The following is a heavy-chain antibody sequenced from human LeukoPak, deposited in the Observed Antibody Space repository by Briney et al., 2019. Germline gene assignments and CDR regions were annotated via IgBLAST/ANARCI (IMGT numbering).Heavy chain of an antibody. J-gene: IGHJ3*02. CDR3: ARDLPDDAFDI. V-gene: IGHV3-7*01. Sequence: SGGSLRLSCAASGFTFSSYWMSWVRQAPGKGLEWVANIKQDGSERYYVDSVKGRFTISRDNAKNSLYLQMNSLRAEDTAVYYCARDLPDDAFDIWGQGTMVTVSS. CDR1: GFTFSSYW. CDR2: IKQDGSER.